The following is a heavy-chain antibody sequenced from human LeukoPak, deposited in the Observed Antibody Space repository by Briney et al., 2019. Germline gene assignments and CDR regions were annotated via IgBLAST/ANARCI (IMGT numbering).Heavy chain of an antibody. CDR3: ARDAATISHFDY. D-gene: IGHD5-24*01. V-gene: IGHV4-39*07. CDR2: IYYSGST. Sequence: TSETLSLTCTVSGGSISSSSYYWGWIRQPPGKGLEWIGSIYYSGSTYYNPSLKSRVTISVDTSKNQFSLKLSSVTAADTAVYYCARDAATISHFDYWGQGTLVTVSS. J-gene: IGHJ4*02. CDR1: GGSISSSSYY.